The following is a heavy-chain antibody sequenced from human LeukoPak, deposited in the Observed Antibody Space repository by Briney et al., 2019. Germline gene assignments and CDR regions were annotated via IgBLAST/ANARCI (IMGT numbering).Heavy chain of an antibody. J-gene: IGHJ5*02. D-gene: IGHD6-13*01. V-gene: IGHV1-2*02. CDR2: INPSSGGT. Sequence: ASVKVYCKASGYTFTGYHMHWMRQAPGQGLEWMGWINPSSGGTNYAQTFQGRVTMTRDTSISTAYMELSSLRSDDTAVYYCARGRSSWYGTNNWFDPWGQGTLVTVSS. CDR3: ARGRSSWYGTNNWFDP. CDR1: GYTFTGYH.